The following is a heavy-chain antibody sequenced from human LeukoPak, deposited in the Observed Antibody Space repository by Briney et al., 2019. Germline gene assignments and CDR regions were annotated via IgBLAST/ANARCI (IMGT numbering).Heavy chain of an antibody. V-gene: IGHV3-30-3*01. CDR2: ISYDGSNK. CDR1: GFTFSSYA. CDR3: ARAFPGEGPMGGGMDV. D-gene: IGHD7-27*01. Sequence: GGSLRLSCAASGFTFSSYAMHWVRQAPGKGLEWVAVISYDGSNKYYADSVKGRFTISRDNSKNTLYLQMNSLRAEDTAVYYCARAFPGEGPMGGGMDVWGQGTTVTVSS. J-gene: IGHJ6*02.